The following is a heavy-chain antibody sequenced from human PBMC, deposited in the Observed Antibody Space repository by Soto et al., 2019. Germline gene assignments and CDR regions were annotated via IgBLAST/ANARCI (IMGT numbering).Heavy chain of an antibody. CDR3: ARGYSSGPDY. CDR2: INSDGSTT. D-gene: IGHD6-19*01. J-gene: IGHJ4*02. Sequence: GGSLRLSCAASGFTFSDHWMHWVRQVPGKGLVWVARINSDGSTTTYADSVKGRFTISRANARNTLYLQMDSLRAGDTALYYCARGYSSGPDYWGQGTLVTVSS. V-gene: IGHV3-74*01. CDR1: GFTFSDHW.